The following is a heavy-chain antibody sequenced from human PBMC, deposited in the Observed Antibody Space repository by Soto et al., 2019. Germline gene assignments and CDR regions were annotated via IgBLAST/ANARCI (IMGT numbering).Heavy chain of an antibody. Sequence: GSLRLSCAASGFIFSRYTMNWVRQAPGKGLEWVSSISSSSSYIYYGDSVKGRFTISRDNAKNSLYLQMNSLRAEDTAVYYCARDYYGSGSYYANFDYWGQGTLVTVSS. J-gene: IGHJ4*02. V-gene: IGHV3-21*01. CDR1: GFIFSRYT. CDR3: ARDYYGSGSYYANFDY. CDR2: ISSSSSYI. D-gene: IGHD3-10*01.